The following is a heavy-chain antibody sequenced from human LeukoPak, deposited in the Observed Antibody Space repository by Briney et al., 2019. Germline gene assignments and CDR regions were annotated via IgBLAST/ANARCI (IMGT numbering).Heavy chain of an antibody. CDR3: ARDNSVHDYAWWFDP. CDR1: GFIFSEYY. V-gene: IGHV1-46*01. J-gene: IGHJ5*02. CDR2: INPIGDRT. Sequence: GASVKVSCTASGFIFSEYYMHWVRQAPGQGLEWMGIINPIGDRTHNAQKFQGRVTMTRDMSTSTVYMELSSLTSEDTAVYYCARDNSVHDYAWWFDPWGQGTLVIVSS. D-gene: IGHD4-17*01.